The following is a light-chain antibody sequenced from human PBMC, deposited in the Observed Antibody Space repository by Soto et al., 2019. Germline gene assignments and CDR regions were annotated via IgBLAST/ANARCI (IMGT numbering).Light chain of an antibody. CDR1: QSVSSLY. Sequence: EIVLTQSPGTLSLSPGERATLSCRTSQSVSSLYLAWYQQKRGQAPTLLIYGTSNSATGIPERFSGSGSGTEFTLTISRLEPEDFAVYYCQQYGSSMITFGPETKVDF. CDR2: GTS. V-gene: IGKV3-20*01. J-gene: IGKJ3*01. CDR3: QQYGSSMIT.